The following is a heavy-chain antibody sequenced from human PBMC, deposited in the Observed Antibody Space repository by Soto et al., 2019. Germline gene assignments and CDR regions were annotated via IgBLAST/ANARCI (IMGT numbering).Heavy chain of an antibody. CDR3: ARGGLTMIVVVPNWFDP. Sequence: SVTVSCKASGGTFSSYAISWVRQAPGQGLEWMGGIIHIFGTANYAQKFQGRVTFSADESTSTAYMELSSLISEDTAVYYFARGGLTMIVVVPNWFDPWGQGTLVTVSS. CDR1: GGTFSSYA. D-gene: IGHD3-22*01. V-gene: IGHV1-69*13. CDR2: IIHIFGTA. J-gene: IGHJ5*02.